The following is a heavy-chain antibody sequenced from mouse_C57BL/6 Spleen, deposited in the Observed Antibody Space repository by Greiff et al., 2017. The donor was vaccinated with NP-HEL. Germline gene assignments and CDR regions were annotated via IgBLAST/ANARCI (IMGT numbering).Heavy chain of an antibody. CDR3: ARREYSPFDY. D-gene: IGHD2-12*01. V-gene: IGHV1-82*01. CDR1: GYAFSSSW. Sequence: QVQLQQSGPELVKPGASVKISCKASGYAFSSSWMNWVKQRPGKGLEWIGRIYPGDGDTNYNGKFKGKATLTADKSSSTAYMQLSSLTSEDSAVYFCARREYSPFDYWGQGTTLTVSS. J-gene: IGHJ2*01. CDR2: IYPGDGDT.